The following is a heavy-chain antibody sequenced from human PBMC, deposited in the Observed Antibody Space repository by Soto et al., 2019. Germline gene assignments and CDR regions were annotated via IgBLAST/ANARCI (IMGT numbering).Heavy chain of an antibody. V-gene: IGHV1-2*04. CDR2: INPNSGGT. CDR1: GYTFTGYY. D-gene: IGHD2-2*01. CDR3: ARDGGGVVPAANPTYWFDP. Sequence: GASVKVSCKASGYTFTGYYMHWVRQAPGQGLEWMGWINPNSGGTNYAQKFQGWVTMTRDTSISTAYMELSRLRSDDTAVYYCARDGGGVVPAANPTYWFDPWGQGTLVTVSS. J-gene: IGHJ5*02.